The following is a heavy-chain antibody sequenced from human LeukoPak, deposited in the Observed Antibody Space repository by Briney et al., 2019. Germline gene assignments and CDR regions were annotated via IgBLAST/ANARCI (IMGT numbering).Heavy chain of an antibody. J-gene: IGHJ3*02. Sequence: SETLSLTCTVSGGSISSYYWSWIRQPPGKGLEWIGYIYYSGSTNYNPSLKSRVTISVDTSKNQFSLKLSSVTAADTAVHYCARVQAAAGAFDIWGQGTMVTVSS. CDR2: IYYSGST. D-gene: IGHD6-13*01. CDR3: ARVQAAAGAFDI. V-gene: IGHV4-59*01. CDR1: GGSISSYY.